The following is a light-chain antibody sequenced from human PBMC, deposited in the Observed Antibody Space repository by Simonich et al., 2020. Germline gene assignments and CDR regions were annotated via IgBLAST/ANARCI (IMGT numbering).Light chain of an antibody. CDR1: QSVSSN. J-gene: IGKJ4*01. Sequence: EIVMTQSPATLSVSPGERATLSCRASQSVSSNLAWYQQNPGQAPRLLIYGASTRATGIPARFSGSGSGTEFTLTISSLQSEEFAVYYCQQDNNWPPLTFGGGTKVEIK. CDR2: GAS. CDR3: QQDNNWPPLT. V-gene: IGKV3-15*01.